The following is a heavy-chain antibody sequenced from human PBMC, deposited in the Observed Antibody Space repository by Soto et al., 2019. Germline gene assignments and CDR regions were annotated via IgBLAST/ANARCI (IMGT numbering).Heavy chain of an antibody. Sequence: QVQLVQSGAEVKKPGSSVKVSCKASGGTFSSYAISWVRQAPGQGLEWMGGILPIFGTANYAQKFQGRVTITADESTSTAYMELSSLRSEDTAVYYCARMGQYGDYVSDFDYWGQGTLVTVSS. CDR2: ILPIFGTA. CDR3: ARMGQYGDYVSDFDY. V-gene: IGHV1-69*01. CDR1: GGTFSSYA. J-gene: IGHJ4*02. D-gene: IGHD4-17*01.